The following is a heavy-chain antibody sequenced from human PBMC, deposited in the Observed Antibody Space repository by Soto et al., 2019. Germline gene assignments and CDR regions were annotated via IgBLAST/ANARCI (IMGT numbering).Heavy chain of an antibody. CDR3: ARSWAVAGSDDY. Sequence: EVQLVESGGGLVQPGGSLRLSCAASGFTVSSNYMNWVRQAPGKGLEWVSVIYSCGSTYYADSVKGRFTISRDNSKNTLYLQMNSRRAEDTAVYYCARSWAVAGSDDYWGQGTLVTVSS. V-gene: IGHV3-66*01. J-gene: IGHJ4*02. D-gene: IGHD6-19*01. CDR2: IYSCGST. CDR1: GFTVSSNY.